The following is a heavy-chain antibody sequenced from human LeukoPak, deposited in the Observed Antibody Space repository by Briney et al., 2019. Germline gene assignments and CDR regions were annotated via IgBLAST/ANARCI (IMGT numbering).Heavy chain of an antibody. Sequence: SETLSLTCDVSGYSISSGYYWGWIRQPPGKGLEWIGSVFHSGTTYYNPSLRSRVTISVDTSKNQLSLKLSSVTAADTAVYYCARLRGSTIFGVVILDYYMDVWGKGTTVIVSS. CDR2: VFHSGTT. CDR1: GYSISSGYY. D-gene: IGHD3-3*01. J-gene: IGHJ6*03. V-gene: IGHV4-38-2*01. CDR3: ARLRGSTIFGVVILDYYMDV.